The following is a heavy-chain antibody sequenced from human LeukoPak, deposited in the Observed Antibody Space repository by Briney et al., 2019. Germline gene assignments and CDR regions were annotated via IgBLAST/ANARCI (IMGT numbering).Heavy chain of an antibody. CDR1: GFTFSNYW. D-gene: IGHD6-6*01. J-gene: IGHJ1*01. V-gene: IGHV3-7*01. CDR3: SRGGSRAARPVYFQH. Sequence: GGSLRLSCAASGFTFSNYWMSWVRQAPGKGLEWVANIKEDGSEQYYVDSVKGRFTISRDNAKNSLYLQMNSLRAEDTAVYYCSRGGSRAARPVYFQHWGQGTLVTVSS. CDR2: IKEDGSEQ.